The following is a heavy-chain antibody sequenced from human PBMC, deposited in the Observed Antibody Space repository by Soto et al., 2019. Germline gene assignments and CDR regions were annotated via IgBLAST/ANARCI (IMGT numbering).Heavy chain of an antibody. CDR2: INTDNGNT. CDR1: GYPFSSYA. J-gene: IGHJ4*02. Sequence: ASVKVSCKASGYPFSSYAMHWVRQAPGQRLEWMGWINTDNGNTKYSQNFQGRVTTTRDTSASTAYMELSNLRSEDTAVYYCARRGYCSGSTCFHPFDFWGQGTLVTVSS. CDR3: ARRGYCSGSTCFHPFDF. D-gene: IGHD2-15*01. V-gene: IGHV1-3*04.